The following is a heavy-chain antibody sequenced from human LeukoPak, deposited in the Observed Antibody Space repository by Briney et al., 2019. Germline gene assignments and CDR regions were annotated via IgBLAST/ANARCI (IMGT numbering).Heavy chain of an antibody. CDR3: ASVRHDPLEYYYYIDV. V-gene: IGHV4-34*01. J-gene: IGHJ6*03. Sequence: SETLSLTCAVPGDSLSRYYWTWIRQPPGKGLEWLGEISPSGSPKYNPSLKSRATISVDTSKNQFSLRLTSVTAADTALYYCASVRHDPLEYYYYIDVWGKGTTVTVSS. CDR2: ISPSGSP. D-gene: IGHD2/OR15-2a*01. CDR1: GDSLSRYY.